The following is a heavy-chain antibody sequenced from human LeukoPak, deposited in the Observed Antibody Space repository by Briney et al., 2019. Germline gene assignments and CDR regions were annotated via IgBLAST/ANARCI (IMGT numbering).Heavy chain of an antibody. CDR3: AKAPYYYYGMDV. CDR2: IYSGGNI. V-gene: IGHV3-53*05. J-gene: IGHJ6*02. CDR1: GFTVSSTY. Sequence: GGSLRLSCAASGFTVSSTYMSWVRQAPGKGLEWVSVIYSGGNIYYIDSVKGRFTISRDNPKNTLYLQMNSLRAEDTAVYYCAKAPYYYYGMDVWGQGTTVTVSS.